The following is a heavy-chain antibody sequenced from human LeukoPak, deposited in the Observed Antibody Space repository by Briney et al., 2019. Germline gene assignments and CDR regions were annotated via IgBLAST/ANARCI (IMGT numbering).Heavy chain of an antibody. CDR1: GFSINGYA. Sequence: GGSLRLSCAASGFSINGYAMSWVRQAPGKGLEWVSGSNSNGNTYNADSVKGRFTISRDNSKNTLYLQMNSLRVEDTAVYYCAKDQVGWTSSRFDPWGQGTVVTVSS. J-gene: IGHJ5*02. D-gene: IGHD6-6*01. CDR2: SNSNGNT. CDR3: AKDQVGWTSSRFDP. V-gene: IGHV3-23*01.